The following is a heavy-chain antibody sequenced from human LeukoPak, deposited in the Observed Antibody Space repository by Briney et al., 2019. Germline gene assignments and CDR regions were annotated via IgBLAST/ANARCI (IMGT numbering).Heavy chain of an antibody. CDR3: AKDYCLMGEWLFGYYFDY. CDR2: ISGSGGST. D-gene: IGHD3-3*01. J-gene: IGHJ4*02. V-gene: IGHV3-23*01. CDR1: GFTFSSYA. Sequence: PGGSLRLSCAASGFTFSSYAMSWVRQAPGKGLEWVSAISGSGGSTYYADSVKGRFTISRDNSKNTLYLQMNSLRAEDTAVYYCAKDYCLMGEWLFGYYFDYWGQGTLVTVSS.